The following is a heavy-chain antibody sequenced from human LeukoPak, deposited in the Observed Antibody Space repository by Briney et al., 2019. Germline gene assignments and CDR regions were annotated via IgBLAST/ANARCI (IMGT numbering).Heavy chain of an antibody. D-gene: IGHD2-15*01. V-gene: IGHV4-59*01. CDR2: IYYSGST. J-gene: IGHJ1*01. Sequence: PSETLSLTCTVSGGSISSYYWSWIRQPPGKGLEWIGYIYYSGSTNYNPSLKSRVTISVDTSKNQFSLKLSSVTAADTAVYYCARDHCSGGSCYWSYFQHWGQGTLVTASS. CDR3: ARDHCSGGSCYWSYFQH. CDR1: GGSISSYY.